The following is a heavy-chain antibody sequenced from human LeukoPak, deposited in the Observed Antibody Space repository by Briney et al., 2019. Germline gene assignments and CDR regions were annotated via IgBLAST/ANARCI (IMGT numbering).Heavy chain of an antibody. J-gene: IGHJ4*02. Sequence: GGSLRLSWAASGNYWMHWVRQAPGEGLVWVSHINSDGSWTSYADSVKGRFTISKDNAKNTVYLQMNSLRAEDTAVYYCVSFYETYWGRGTLVTVSS. CDR2: INSDGSWT. CDR3: VSFYETY. D-gene: IGHD2/OR15-2a*01. CDR1: GNYW. V-gene: IGHV3-74*01.